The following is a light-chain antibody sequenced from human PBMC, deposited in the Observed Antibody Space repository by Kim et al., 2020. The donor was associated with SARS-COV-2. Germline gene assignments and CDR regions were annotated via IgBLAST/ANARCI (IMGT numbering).Light chain of an antibody. J-gene: IGKJ4*01. CDR1: QSVSSN. CDR3: QQYNNWPLT. CDR2: GAS. V-gene: IGKV3-15*01. Sequence: SVSPGERATLSGRASQSVSSNLAWYQQKPGQAPRLLIYGASTRATGIPARFSGSGSGTEFTLTISSLQSEDFAVYYCQQYNNWPLTFGGGTKVEI.